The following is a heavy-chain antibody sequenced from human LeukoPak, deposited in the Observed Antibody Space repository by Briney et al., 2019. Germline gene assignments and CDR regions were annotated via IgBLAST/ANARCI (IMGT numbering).Heavy chain of an antibody. D-gene: IGHD6-13*01. Sequence: QTGGSLRLSCAASGFTFSSYAMSWVRQAPGKGLEWVSAISGSGGSTYYADSVKGRFTISRDNSKNTLYLQMNSLRAEDTAVYYCAKDSSSWPDAFDIWGQGTKVTVSS. CDR3: AKDSSSWPDAFDI. J-gene: IGHJ3*02. CDR2: ISGSGGST. CDR1: GFTFSSYA. V-gene: IGHV3-23*01.